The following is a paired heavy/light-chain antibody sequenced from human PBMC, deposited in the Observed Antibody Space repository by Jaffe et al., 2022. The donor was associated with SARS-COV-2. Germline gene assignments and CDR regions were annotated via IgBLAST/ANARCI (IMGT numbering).Light chain of an antibody. V-gene: IGLV1-44*01. CDR1: SSNIGSNT. CDR3: ASWDDSLNGYV. J-gene: IGLJ1*01. Sequence: QSVLTQSPSASGTPGQRVTFSCSGSSSNIGSNTVDWYQQLPGTAPRLLIYTNKYRPSGVPDRFSGSKSGTSASLAISGLQSEDEADYYCASWDDSLNGYVFGTGTRVTIL. CDR2: TNK.
Heavy chain of an antibody. CDR1: GGSIHSSSYF. CDR2: IYYSGNT. V-gene: IGHV4-39*01. CDR3: ARLVGINSKYYYYMDV. D-gene: IGHD1-1*01. J-gene: IGHJ6*03. Sequence: QLQLQESGPGLVKPSETLSLTCTVSGGSIHSSSYFWGWVRQSPGMGLEWIGSIYYSGNTDYSPSLKSRVTIDVDTSKNQFSLRLRSVTAADTAVYYCARLVGINSKYYYYMDVWGKGTTVTVSS.